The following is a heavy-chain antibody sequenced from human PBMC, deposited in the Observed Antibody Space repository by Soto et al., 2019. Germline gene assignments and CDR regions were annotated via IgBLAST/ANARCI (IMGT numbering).Heavy chain of an antibody. CDR1: GFTFNSYG. Sequence: QVQLVESGGGVVQPGRSLRLSCAASGFTFNSYGMHWVRQAPGKGLEWVAVIWYDGSNKYYGDSVKGRFTISRDNSKNTLYRQMNSLSAEDTAVYYRARDRPNSGFDYWGQGTLVTVSS. D-gene: IGHD7-27*01. J-gene: IGHJ4*02. CDR3: ARDRPNSGFDY. CDR2: IWYDGSNK. V-gene: IGHV3-33*01.